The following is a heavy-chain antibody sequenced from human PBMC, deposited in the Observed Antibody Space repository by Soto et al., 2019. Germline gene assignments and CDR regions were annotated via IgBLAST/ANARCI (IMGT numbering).Heavy chain of an antibody. CDR3: ARIPEFTYDFCSGYSNWFDP. Sequence: SETLSLTCAVYGGSFSGYYWSWIRQPPGKGLEWIGEINHSGSTNYNPSLKSRVTISVDTSKNQFSLKLSSVTAADTAVYYCARIPEFTYDFCSGYSNWFDPWGQGTLVTVSS. V-gene: IGHV4-34*01. CDR2: INHSGST. D-gene: IGHD3-3*01. CDR1: GGSFSGYY. J-gene: IGHJ5*02.